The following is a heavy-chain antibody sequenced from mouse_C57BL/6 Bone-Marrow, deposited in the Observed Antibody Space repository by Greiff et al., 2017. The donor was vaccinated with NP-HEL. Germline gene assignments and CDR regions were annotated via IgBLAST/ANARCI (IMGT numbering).Heavy chain of an antibody. CDR1: GFTFSDYY. J-gene: IGHJ4*01. CDR2: ISNGGGST. CDR3: ARQSTTVVSMDY. V-gene: IGHV5-12*01. D-gene: IGHD1-1*01. Sequence: EVMLVESGGGLVQPGGSLKLSCAASGFTFSDYYMYWVRQTPEKRLEWAAYISNGGGSTYYPDTVKGRFTISRDNAKNTLYLQMSRLKSEDTAMYYCARQSTTVVSMDYWGQGTSVTVSS.